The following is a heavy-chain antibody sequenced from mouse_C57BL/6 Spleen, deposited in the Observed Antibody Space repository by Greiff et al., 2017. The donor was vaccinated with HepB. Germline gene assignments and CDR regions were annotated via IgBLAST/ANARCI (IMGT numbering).Heavy chain of an antibody. Sequence: EVKSVESGGGLVKPGGSLKLSCAASGFTFSSYAMSWVRQTPEKRLEWVATISDGGSYTYYPDNVKGRFTISRDNAKNNLYLQMSHLKSEDTAMYYCARARRFAYWGQGTLVTVSA. CDR2: ISDGGSYT. J-gene: IGHJ3*01. CDR1: GFTFSSYA. V-gene: IGHV5-4*03. CDR3: ARARRFAY.